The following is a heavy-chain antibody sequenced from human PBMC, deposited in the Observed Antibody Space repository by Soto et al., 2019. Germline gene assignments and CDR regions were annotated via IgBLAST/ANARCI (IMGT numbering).Heavy chain of an antibody. J-gene: IGHJ4*02. D-gene: IGHD6-13*01. V-gene: IGHV3-23*01. CDR3: AKVTWEAPGQDH. CDR2: FRGPFET. Sequence: GGSLRLSCAASGFTLSNFAMSWVRQAPGKGLEWVSAFRGPFETFYADSVKGRFTISRDNSKNTLYLQMNCLRAEDTAIYYCAKVTWEAPGQDHWGQGTLVTVSS. CDR1: GFTLSNFA.